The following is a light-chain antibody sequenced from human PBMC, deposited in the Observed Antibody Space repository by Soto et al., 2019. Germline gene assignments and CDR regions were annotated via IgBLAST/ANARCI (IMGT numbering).Light chain of an antibody. CDR3: QQYGSSPRT. CDR2: GAS. J-gene: IGKJ1*01. Sequence: EIVLTQSPATLSLSPGETVTLSYRASQSVRTNLAWYQHKPGQSPRLLIYGASTRATGIPDRFSGSGSGTDFTLTISRLESEDFAVYYCQQYGSSPRTVGQGTKVDI. CDR1: QSVRTN. V-gene: IGKV3-20*01.